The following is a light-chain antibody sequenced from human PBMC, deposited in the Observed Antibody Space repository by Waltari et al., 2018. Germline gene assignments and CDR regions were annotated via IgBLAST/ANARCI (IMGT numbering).Light chain of an antibody. V-gene: IGLV4-69*01. CDR1: SGHSSNV. CDR2: VNSDGSH. Sequence: QLVVTQSPSASASLGASVKLTCTLSSGHSSNVIAWLQPQPEKGPRYLMKVNSDGSHSRGDEIPDRFSGSSSGAERYLTISSLQAEDEADYYGQTGGHGTWVFGGGTKLTVL. CDR3: QTGGHGTWV. J-gene: IGLJ3*02.